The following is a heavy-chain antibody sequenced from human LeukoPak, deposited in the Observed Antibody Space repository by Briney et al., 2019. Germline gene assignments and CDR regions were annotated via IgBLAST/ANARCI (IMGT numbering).Heavy chain of an antibody. CDR2: INPNTGGT. J-gene: IGHJ4*02. V-gene: IGHV1-2*02. D-gene: IGHD3-22*01. CDR1: GYTFTGYY. CDR3: ARAPMIVVVFPPRLDF. Sequence: GASVKVSCKTSGYTFTGYYMHWVRQAPGQGLEWTGWINPNTGGTNYAQKFQGRVTMTSDTSISTAYMELSSLKSDDTAMYYCARAPMIVVVFPPRLDFWGQGTLVTVSS.